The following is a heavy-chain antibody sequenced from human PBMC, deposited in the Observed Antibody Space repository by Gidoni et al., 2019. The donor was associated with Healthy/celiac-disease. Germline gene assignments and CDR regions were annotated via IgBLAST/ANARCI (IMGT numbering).Heavy chain of an antibody. D-gene: IGHD6-13*01. CDR1: GFTFSSSS. J-gene: IGHJ6*02. V-gene: IGHV3-48*02. CDR3: ARGDSSSWSGSYYYGMDV. CDR2: SSSSSSTI. Sequence: EVQLVESGGGLVQPGGSLRLSCAASGFTFSSSSLNWVRQAPGKGLEWVSDSSSSSSTIYYADSVKGRFTISRDNAKNSLYLQMNSLRDEDTAVYYCARGDSSSWSGSYYYGMDVWGQGTTVTVSS.